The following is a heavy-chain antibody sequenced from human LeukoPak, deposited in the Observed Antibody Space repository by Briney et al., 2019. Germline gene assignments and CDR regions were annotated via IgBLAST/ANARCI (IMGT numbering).Heavy chain of an antibody. CDR3: ARQNAAGDLDY. V-gene: IGHV4-39*01. J-gene: IGHJ4*02. D-gene: IGHD6-13*01. Sequence: SETLSLTCTVSGVSVSSSSYYWDWLRQPPGKGLEWIGTIYYSGSTYYNPSLKSRVTISVDTSKNHFSLKVSSVTAADTAVYYCARQNAAGDLDYWGQGTLVTVSS. CDR1: GVSVSSSSYY. CDR2: IYYSGST.